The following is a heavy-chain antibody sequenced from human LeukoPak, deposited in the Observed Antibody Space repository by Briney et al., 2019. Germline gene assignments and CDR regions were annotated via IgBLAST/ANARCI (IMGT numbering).Heavy chain of an antibody. CDR1: SGSISTSNYY. Sequence: SETLSLTCTVSSGSISTSNYYWGWVRQPPGKALEWIGNIFYSGSTYYSPSLKSRVTMSVDTSKNQFSLRLSSVTAADTAVYYCARHVRGHDYVWGSYPSPFAYWGQGTLVTVSS. CDR2: IFYSGST. J-gene: IGHJ4*02. D-gene: IGHD3-16*02. V-gene: IGHV4-39*01. CDR3: ARHVRGHDYVWGSYPSPFAY.